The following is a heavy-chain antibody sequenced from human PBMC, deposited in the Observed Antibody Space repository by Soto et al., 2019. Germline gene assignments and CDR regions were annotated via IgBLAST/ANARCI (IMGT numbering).Heavy chain of an antibody. CDR2: ISGSGDGT. CDR3: AGPGYSSQDY. Sequence: GGSLRLSCAASGFTFRSFALSWVRQAPGKGLEWVSAISGSGDGTDYADSVKGRFTISRDNSKNTLYLQMNSLRAEDTAVYYCAGPGYSSQDYWGQGXLVTVYS. J-gene: IGHJ4*02. V-gene: IGHV3-23*01. D-gene: IGHD5-18*01. CDR1: GFTFRSFA.